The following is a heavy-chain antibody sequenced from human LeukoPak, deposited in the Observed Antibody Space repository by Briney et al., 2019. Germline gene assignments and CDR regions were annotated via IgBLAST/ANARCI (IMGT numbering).Heavy chain of an antibody. CDR1: GGSFSGYY. CDR3: ASGNYYNSAY. Sequence: KPSETLSLTCAVYGGSFSGYYWSWIRQPPGKGLEWIGEINHSGSTNYNPSLKSRVTISVDTSKNQFSLKLSSVTAADTAVYYCASGNYYNSAYWGQGTLVTVSS. V-gene: IGHV4-34*01. D-gene: IGHD3-10*01. CDR2: INHSGST. J-gene: IGHJ4*02.